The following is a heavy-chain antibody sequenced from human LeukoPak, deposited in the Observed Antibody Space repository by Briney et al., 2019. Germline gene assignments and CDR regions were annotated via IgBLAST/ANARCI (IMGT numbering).Heavy chain of an antibody. Sequence: ASVKVSCKASGYTFTSYAMYWVRQAPGQRLEWMGWINAGNGNTKYSQKFQGRVTITRDTSASTAYMELSSLRSEDTAVYYCARWEVGALDAFDIWGQGTMVTVSS. CDR1: GYTFTSYA. J-gene: IGHJ3*02. D-gene: IGHD1-26*01. V-gene: IGHV1-3*01. CDR3: ARWEVGALDAFDI. CDR2: INAGNGNT.